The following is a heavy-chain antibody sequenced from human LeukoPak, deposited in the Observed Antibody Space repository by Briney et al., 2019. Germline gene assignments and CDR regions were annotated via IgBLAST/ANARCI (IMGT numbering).Heavy chain of an antibody. CDR1: GFTFGSYW. V-gene: IGHV3-7*03. CDR2: IKQDGSGK. Sequence: GGSLRLSCAASGFTFGSYWMSWVRQAPGKGLEWVANIKQDGSGKYYVDSVKGRFTISRDNAKNSLYLQMNSLRAEDTAVYYCARVLYNLDAFDIWGQGTMVTVSS. J-gene: IGHJ3*02. CDR3: ARVLYNLDAFDI. D-gene: IGHD1-14*01.